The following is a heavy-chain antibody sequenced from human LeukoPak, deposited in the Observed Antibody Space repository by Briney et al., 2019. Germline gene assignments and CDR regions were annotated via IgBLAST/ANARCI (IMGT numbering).Heavy chain of an antibody. Sequence: PSETLSLTCTVSGGSISSSSYYWGWIRQPPGKGLEWIGSIYYSGSTYYNPSLKSRVTISVDTSKNQFSLKLSSVTAADTAVYYCARHYSPIDFWGPGTLVTVSS. CDR2: IYYSGST. CDR3: ARHYSPIDF. CDR1: GGSISSSSYY. V-gene: IGHV4-39*07. D-gene: IGHD2-15*01. J-gene: IGHJ4*02.